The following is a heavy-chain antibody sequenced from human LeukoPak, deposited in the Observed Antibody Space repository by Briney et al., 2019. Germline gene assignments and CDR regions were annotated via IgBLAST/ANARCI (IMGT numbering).Heavy chain of an antibody. CDR3: ARDWGYDSSSYYHFNY. V-gene: IGHV3-23*01. D-gene: IGHD3-22*01. CDR2: ISGSGDST. J-gene: IGHJ4*02. Sequence: GGSLRLSCAASRFTFSSYAMGWVRQAPGKGLKWVSSISGSGDSTHYADSVKGRFTISRDNSKNTLYLQMNSLRAEDTAVYYCARDWGYDSSSYYHFNYWGPGTLVTVSS. CDR1: RFTFSSYA.